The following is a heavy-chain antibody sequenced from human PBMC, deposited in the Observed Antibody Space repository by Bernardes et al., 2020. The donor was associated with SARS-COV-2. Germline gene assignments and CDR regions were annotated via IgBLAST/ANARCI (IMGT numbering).Heavy chain of an antibody. V-gene: IGHV1-8*01. J-gene: IGHJ4*02. CDR1: GYTFTSYD. CDR3: ARGVSEYTNYYFDS. CDR2: MNPNSGNT. D-gene: IGHD4-4*01. Sequence: AAWKAYCKASGYTFTSYDINWVRQATGQGLEWMGWMNPNSGNTGFAQKFQGRVTMTWSISISTAYMELSSLRSEDTAVYYCARGVSEYTNYYFDSWGQGTLVTVSS.